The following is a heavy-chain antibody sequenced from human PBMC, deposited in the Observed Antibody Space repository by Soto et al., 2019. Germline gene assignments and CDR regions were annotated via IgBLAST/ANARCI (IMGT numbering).Heavy chain of an antibody. CDR1: GYTFTSYG. J-gene: IGHJ4*02. V-gene: IGHV1-18*01. CDR2: ISAYNGNT. Sequence: QVQLVQSGAEVKKPGASVKASCKASGYTFTSYGISWVRQAPGQGLEWMGWISAYNGNTNYAQKLQGRVTMTTDTSTSTAYMELRSLRSDDTAVYYCAREVYEVGALGYFDYWGQGTLVTVSS. D-gene: IGHD1-26*01. CDR3: AREVYEVGALGYFDY.